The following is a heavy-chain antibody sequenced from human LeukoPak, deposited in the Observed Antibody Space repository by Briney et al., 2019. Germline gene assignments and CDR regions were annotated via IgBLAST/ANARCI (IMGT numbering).Heavy chain of an antibody. J-gene: IGHJ4*02. V-gene: IGHV3-20*04. CDR3: ARDLKYCTGGMCYFTAVADS. Sequence: GGSLTLSCATSGFIFDDFGMNWVRQVPGRGLEWVSGINWDSGSTNYVDSVRGRFTISKDSAKSSLYLQMNSLRVEDTAFYYCARDLKYCTGGMCYFTAVADSWGQGTLVTVSP. CDR1: GFIFDDFG. D-gene: IGHD2-8*02. CDR2: INWDSGST.